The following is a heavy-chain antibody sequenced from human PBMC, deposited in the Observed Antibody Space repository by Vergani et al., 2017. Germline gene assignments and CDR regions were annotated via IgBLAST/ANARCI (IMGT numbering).Heavy chain of an antibody. CDR1: GGSFSGYY. V-gene: IGHV4-34*01. CDR3: ARDLGYSSGWNQYFDY. D-gene: IGHD6-19*01. J-gene: IGHJ4*02. Sequence: QVQLQQWGAGLLKPSETLSLTCAVYGGSFSGYYWSWIRQPPGKGLEWIGEINHSGSTNYNPSLKSRVTISVDTSKNQFSLKLSSVTAADTAVYYCARDLGYSSGWNQYFDYWGQGTLVTVSS. CDR2: INHSGST.